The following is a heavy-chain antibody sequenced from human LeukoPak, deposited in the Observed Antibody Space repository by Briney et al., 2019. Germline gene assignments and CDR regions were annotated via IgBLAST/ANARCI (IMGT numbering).Heavy chain of an antibody. CDR2: IYYSGST. V-gene: IGHV4-39*01. J-gene: IGHJ4*02. CDR3: ARQGNYYGSGSYYHVLFDY. Sequence: SETLSLTCTVSGGSISSSSYYWGWIRQPPGKGLEWIGSIYYSGSTYYNPSLKSRVTISVDTSKNQFSLKLSSVTAADTAVYYCARQGNYYGSGSYYHVLFDYWGQGTLVTVSS. D-gene: IGHD3-10*01. CDR1: GGSISSSSYY.